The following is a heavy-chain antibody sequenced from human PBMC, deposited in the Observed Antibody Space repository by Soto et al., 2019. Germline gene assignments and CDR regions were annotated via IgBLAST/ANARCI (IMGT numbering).Heavy chain of an antibody. D-gene: IGHD4-17*01. V-gene: IGHV4-34*01. CDR1: GGSFSGYY. J-gene: IGHJ4*02. CDR3: ALKRVSDYGFDY. Sequence: QVQLQQWGAGLLKPSETLSLTCAVYGGSFSGYYWSWIRQPPGKGLEWSGEINHSGSTNYNPSLKSRVTISVDTSKNQFSLKLSSVTAADTAVYYCALKRVSDYGFDYWGQGTLVTVSS. CDR2: INHSGST.